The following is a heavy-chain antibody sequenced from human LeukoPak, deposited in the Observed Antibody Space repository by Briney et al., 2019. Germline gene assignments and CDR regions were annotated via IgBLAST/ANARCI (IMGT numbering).Heavy chain of an antibody. J-gene: IGHJ3*02. Sequence: RPGVSLRLSCAASGFTFSSYAMSWVRQAPGKGLEWVSAISGSGGSTYYADSVKGRFTISRDNSKNTLYLQMNSLRAEDTAVYYCAKDQYSSGLDAFDSWGQGTMVTVSS. CDR2: ISGSGGST. D-gene: IGHD6-19*01. CDR3: AKDQYSSGLDAFDS. CDR1: GFTFSSYA. V-gene: IGHV3-23*01.